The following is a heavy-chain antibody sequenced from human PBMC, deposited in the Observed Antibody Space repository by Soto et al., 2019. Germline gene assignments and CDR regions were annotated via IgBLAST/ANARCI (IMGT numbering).Heavy chain of an antibody. J-gene: IGHJ4*02. Sequence: SGPTLGNPTQTLTLTCTFSGFSLSSSEMCVSWIRQPPGKALEWLALIDWDDDKFYSTSLKTRLTFSKDTSKNQVVLTVTNMDPVDTATYYCARTCFSGYNNHLGYWDQGTLFTVSS. CDR1: GFSLSSSEMC. D-gene: IGHD2-15*01. CDR3: ARTCFSGYNNHLGY. CDR2: IDWDDDK. V-gene: IGHV2-70*01.